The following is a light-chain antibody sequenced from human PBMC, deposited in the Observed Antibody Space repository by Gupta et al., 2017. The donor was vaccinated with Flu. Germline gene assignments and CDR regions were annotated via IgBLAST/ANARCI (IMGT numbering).Light chain of an antibody. Sequence: ADFQSVTPKEKVTITCRASQTIGSNLHWYQQKPDQYPKLLIKYAAQSSSGVPSRCSGNGAGTDVTPTINSVEAEDASTYYCHQSSCIPITFGRGTRLEIK. CDR2: YAA. J-gene: IGKJ5*01. CDR3: HQSSCIPIT. CDR1: QTIGSN. V-gene: IGKV6-21*01.